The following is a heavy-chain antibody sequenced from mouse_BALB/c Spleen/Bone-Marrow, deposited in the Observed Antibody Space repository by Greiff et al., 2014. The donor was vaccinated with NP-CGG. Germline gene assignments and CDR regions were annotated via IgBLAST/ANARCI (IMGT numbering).Heavy chain of an antibody. J-gene: IGHJ4*01. V-gene: IGHV2-9*02. CDR2: IWAGGST. CDR1: GFSLTSYG. Sequence: VQLQQSGPGLVAPSQSLSITCTVSGFSLTSYGVHWVRQPPGKGLEWLGVIWAGGSTNYNSALMFRLSISKDNSKSQVFLKMNSLQTDDTAMYYCARDYGSSYYAMDYWGQGTSVTVSS. CDR3: ARDYGSSYYAMDY. D-gene: IGHD1-1*01.